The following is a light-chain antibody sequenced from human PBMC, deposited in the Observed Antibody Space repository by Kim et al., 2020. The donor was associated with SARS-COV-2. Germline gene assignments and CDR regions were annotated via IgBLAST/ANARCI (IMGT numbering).Light chain of an antibody. V-gene: IGKV3-11*01. CDR3: QQRSNWPPVT. CDR1: QSVSSY. Sequence: APGERATLSCRGSQSVSSYLSGYQQQPGQAPPLLIYYASTSATGSPARFSGGGSGAEFTLTISSIEPDDVAVYYYQQRSNWPPVTFGGGTKVDIK. J-gene: IGKJ4*02. CDR2: YAS.